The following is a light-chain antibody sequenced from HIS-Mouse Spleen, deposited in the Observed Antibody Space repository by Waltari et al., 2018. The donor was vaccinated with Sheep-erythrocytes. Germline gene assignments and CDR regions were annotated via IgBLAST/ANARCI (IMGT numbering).Light chain of an antibody. V-gene: IGKV3-15*01. CDR1: QSVSSN. Sequence: EIVMTQSPATLSVSPGERATLSCRASQSVSSNLAWYPQKPGQAPRPLIYGASTRATGIPARFSGSGSGTEFTLTISSMQSEDFAVYYCQQYNNWPPPYTFGQGTKLEIK. CDR3: QQYNNWPPPYT. CDR2: GAS. J-gene: IGKJ2*01.